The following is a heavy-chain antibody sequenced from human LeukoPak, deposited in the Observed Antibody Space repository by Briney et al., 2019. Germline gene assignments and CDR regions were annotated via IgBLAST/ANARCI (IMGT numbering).Heavy chain of an antibody. Sequence: SETLSLTCAVYGGSFSDYYWSWIRQPPGKGLEWIGEINHSGHTNYNPSLKSRVTISVDTSKNQFSLKLSSVTAADTAVYYCASQRITMVRGVPKITDYWGQGTLVTVSS. CDR1: GGSFSDYY. CDR3: ASQRITMVRGVPKITDY. V-gene: IGHV4-34*01. CDR2: INHSGHT. J-gene: IGHJ4*02. D-gene: IGHD3-10*01.